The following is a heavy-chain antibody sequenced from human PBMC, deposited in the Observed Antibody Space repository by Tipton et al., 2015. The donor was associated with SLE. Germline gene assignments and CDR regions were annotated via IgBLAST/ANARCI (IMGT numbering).Heavy chain of an antibody. CDR3: ARDGGCSGGSCFDY. CDR1: GGSISSSSYY. CDR2: IYYSGST. J-gene: IGHJ4*02. Sequence: TLSLTCTVSGGSISSSSYYWGWIRQPPGKGLEWIGSIYYSGSTYYNPSLKSRVTISVDTSKNQFSLKLSSVTAADTAVYYCARDGGCSGGSCFDYWGQGTLVTVSS. D-gene: IGHD2-15*01. V-gene: IGHV4-39*07.